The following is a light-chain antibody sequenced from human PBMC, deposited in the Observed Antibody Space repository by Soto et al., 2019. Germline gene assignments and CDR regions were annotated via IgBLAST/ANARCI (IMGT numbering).Light chain of an antibody. CDR1: QDIRNY. V-gene: IGKV1-6*01. CDR3: LQDRSHFWT. Sequence: AIQVTQSPTSLSTSVGDRVTITCRSSQDIRNYLGWYQQKPGKAPQLLIYGASSLQRGVSSRFSGSGFGTDFTLTTSSLQSEDSATYYCLQDRSHFWTFGQGTKVEI. J-gene: IGKJ1*01. CDR2: GAS.